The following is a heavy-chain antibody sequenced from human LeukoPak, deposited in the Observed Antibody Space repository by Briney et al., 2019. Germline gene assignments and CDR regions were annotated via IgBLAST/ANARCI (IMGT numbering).Heavy chain of an antibody. CDR2: VYSGDSDT. CDR1: GYSFTSYW. J-gene: IGHJ4*02. D-gene: IGHD4-11*01. Sequence: GESLKISCKTSGYSFTSYWIGWVRQMPGKGLEWMGIVYSGDSDTRYSPSFQGQVTISADKSISTAYLQWTSLKASDTAMYYCAEGATVSTFDYWGQGTLVTVSS. V-gene: IGHV5-51*01. CDR3: AEGATVSTFDY.